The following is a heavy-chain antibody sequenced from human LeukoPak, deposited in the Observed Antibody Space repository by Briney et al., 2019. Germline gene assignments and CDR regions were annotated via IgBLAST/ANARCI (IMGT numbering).Heavy chain of an antibody. Sequence: SETLSLTCTVSSGSLSSGAYYWGWVRRPPGKGLEWVVTIHYSGKTYYNPSHKSRVTISVHASKNQSSLKLSSVTAADTAVYDCARGYCRSTSGQQIWFDGWGQGTLVTVSS. D-gene: IGHD2-2*01. V-gene: IGHV4-39*07. CDR3: ARGYCRSTSGQQIWFDG. CDR1: SGSLSSGAYY. J-gene: IGHJ5*02. CDR2: IHYSGKT.